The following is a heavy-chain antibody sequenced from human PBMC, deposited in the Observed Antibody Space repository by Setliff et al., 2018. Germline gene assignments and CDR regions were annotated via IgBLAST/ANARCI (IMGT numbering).Heavy chain of an antibody. CDR1: GYAFTDNY. CDR2: INPKTGGT. J-gene: IGHJ3*01. CDR3: ARSDHLVVDGFDV. D-gene: IGHD3-16*01. Sequence: ASVKVSCKTSGYAFTDNYIHWVRQAPGQGLEWMGWINPKTGGTNLAQKFQGWVSMTRDTSITTAYMELSRLTSDDMAVYFCARSDHLVVDGFDVWRQGTMVTVSS. V-gene: IGHV1-2*04.